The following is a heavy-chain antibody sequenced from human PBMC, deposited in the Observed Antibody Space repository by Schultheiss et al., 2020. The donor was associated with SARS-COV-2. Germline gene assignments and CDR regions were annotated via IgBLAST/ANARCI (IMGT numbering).Heavy chain of an antibody. CDR1: GGSISSYY. CDR3: ARLVAVTGTVDYFDY. Sequence: SETLSLTCTVSGGSISSYYWSWIRQHPGKGLEWIGYIYYSGSTNYNPSLKSRVTISVDTSKNQFSLKLSSVTAADTAVYYCARLVAVTGTVDYFDYWGQGTLVTVSS. CDR2: IYYSGST. D-gene: IGHD6-19*01. V-gene: IGHV4-59*12. J-gene: IGHJ4*02.